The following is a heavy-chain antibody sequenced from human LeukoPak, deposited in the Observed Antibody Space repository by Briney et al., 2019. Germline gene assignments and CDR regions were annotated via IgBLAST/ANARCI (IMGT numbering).Heavy chain of an antibody. Sequence: SVKVSCEASGGTFSSYAISWVRQAPGQGLEWMGGIIPIFGTANYAQKFQGRVTITADESTSTAYMELSSLRSEDTAVYYCARAYYDILTGYYIDYWGQGTLVTVSS. V-gene: IGHV1-69*13. CDR2: IIPIFGTA. CDR3: ARAYYDILTGYYIDY. D-gene: IGHD3-9*01. J-gene: IGHJ4*02. CDR1: GGTFSSYA.